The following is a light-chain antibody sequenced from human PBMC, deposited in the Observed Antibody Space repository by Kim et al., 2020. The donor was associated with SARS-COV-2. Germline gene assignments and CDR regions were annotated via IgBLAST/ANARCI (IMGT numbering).Light chain of an antibody. J-gene: IGKJ4*01. Sequence: DIQMTQSPSTLSASVGDGVTITCRASQSITGSLAWYQQKAGKAPKVLIYKASSLKSGVPSGFSGSGSGTEFTLTISSLQPDDFATYYCQQYENYPLTFGGGTKVDIK. CDR1: QSITGS. CDR2: KAS. CDR3: QQYENYPLT. V-gene: IGKV1-5*03.